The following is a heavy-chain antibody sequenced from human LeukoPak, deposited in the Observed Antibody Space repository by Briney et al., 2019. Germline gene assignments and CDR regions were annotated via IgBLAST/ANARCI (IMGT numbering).Heavy chain of an antibody. V-gene: IGHV3-7*01. CDR2: IKKTGSET. CDR1: GFTFSHFW. J-gene: IGHJ4*02. Sequence: GGSLRLSCAASGFTFSHFWMSWVRQAPGKGLEWVAYIKKTGSETYYVDSVKGRFTITRDNTRNSLFLQMYSLRAEDTAVYFCAREDGYCSGGNCYSYFDSWGQGTLVTVSP. D-gene: IGHD2-15*01. CDR3: AREDGYCSGGNCYSYFDS.